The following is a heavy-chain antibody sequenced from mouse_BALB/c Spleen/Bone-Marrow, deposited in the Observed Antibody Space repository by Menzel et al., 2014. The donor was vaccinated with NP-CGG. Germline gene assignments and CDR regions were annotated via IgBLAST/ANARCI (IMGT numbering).Heavy chain of an antibody. V-gene: IGHV5-6-3*01. D-gene: IGHD2-1*01. J-gene: IGHJ2*01. CDR1: GFTFNNYG. CDR3: SRGNYGNYVDYFDY. CDR2: INRNGGSS. Sequence: EVKVVESGGGLVQPGGSLKVSCAASGFTFNNYGMSWVRQTPDKRLELVATINRNGGSSYYPDSVKGRFTISRDNAKNTLYLQMSRLKSEDTAIYYCSRGNYGNYVDYFDYWGQGTTLTVSS.